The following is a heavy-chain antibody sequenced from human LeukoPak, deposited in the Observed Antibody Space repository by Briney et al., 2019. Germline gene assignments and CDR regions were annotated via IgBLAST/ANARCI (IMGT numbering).Heavy chain of an antibody. CDR1: GFTFSTYW. CDR2: IKGDGSST. Sequence: SGGSLRLSCEASGFTFSTYWMHWVRQAPGKGLVWVSRIKGDGSSTYYADSVKGRSTISRDNSKNTLYLQMNSLRAEDTAVYYCARDSRKDGSSGTDAFDIWGQGTMVTVSS. V-gene: IGHV3-74*01. J-gene: IGHJ3*02. CDR3: ARDSRKDGSSGTDAFDI. D-gene: IGHD3-10*01.